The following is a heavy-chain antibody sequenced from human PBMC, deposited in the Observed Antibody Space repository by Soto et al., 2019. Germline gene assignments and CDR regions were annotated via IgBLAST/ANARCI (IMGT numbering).Heavy chain of an antibody. CDR2: IYYSGST. D-gene: IGHD3-16*01. CDR1: GGSISSYC. V-gene: IGHV4-59*01. CDR3: ARGGRVATDYYMDV. Sequence: PSETLSLTCTVSGGSISSYCWSWIRQPPGKGLEWIGYIYYSGSTNYNPSLKSRVTISVDTSKNQFSLKLSSVTAADTAVYYCARGGRVATDYYMDVWGKGTTVTVSS. J-gene: IGHJ6*03.